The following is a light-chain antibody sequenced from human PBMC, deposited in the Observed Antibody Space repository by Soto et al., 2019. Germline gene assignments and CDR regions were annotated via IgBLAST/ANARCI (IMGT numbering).Light chain of an antibody. V-gene: IGKV3-11*01. CDR3: QQRSNWPPYT. J-gene: IGKJ2*01. CDR2: DAS. CDR1: QSVRRY. Sequence: IVLTQSPATLSLSPGARATLSCRASQSVRRYLAWYQQKPGQAPRLLIYDASNRATGIPARFSGSGSGTDFTLTISSLEPEDFAVYYCQQRSNWPPYTFGQGTKLEIK.